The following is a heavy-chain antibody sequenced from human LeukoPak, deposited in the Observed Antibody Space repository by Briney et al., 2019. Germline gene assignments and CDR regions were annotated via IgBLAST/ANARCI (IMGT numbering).Heavy chain of an antibody. Sequence: RPSETLSLTCAVYGGSISGYYWSWIRQTPGKGLEWIGEINHGGSTNYNPSLKSRVTTSVDTSKKQFSLKLYSVAAADTAVYYCARREGIEAAGTDYWGQGTLVTVSS. CDR3: ARREGIEAAGTDY. J-gene: IGHJ4*02. CDR1: GGSISGYY. CDR2: INHGGST. V-gene: IGHV4-34*01. D-gene: IGHD6-13*01.